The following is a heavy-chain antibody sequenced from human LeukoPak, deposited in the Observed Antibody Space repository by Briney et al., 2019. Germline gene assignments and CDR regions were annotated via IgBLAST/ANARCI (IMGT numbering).Heavy chain of an antibody. J-gene: IGHJ4*02. Sequence: PGGSLRLSCAASGFTVNNNFMNWVRQTPGKGLEWVSSISGSGDSTFYADSVKGRFSISRDNSRNTLYLQVNGLRTEDTAVYYCAKDRLLNCRGDCYIFDYWGQGTVVTVSS. CDR1: GFTVNNNF. CDR2: ISGSGDST. V-gene: IGHV3-23*01. CDR3: AKDRLLNCRGDCYIFDY. D-gene: IGHD2-21*02.